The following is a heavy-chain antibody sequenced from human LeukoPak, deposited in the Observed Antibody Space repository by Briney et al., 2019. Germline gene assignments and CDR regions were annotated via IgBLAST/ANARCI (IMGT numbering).Heavy chain of an antibody. J-gene: IGHJ6*03. CDR2: ISGSGGST. CDR1: GFTFSSYA. V-gene: IGHV3-23*01. D-gene: IGHD3-9*01. Sequence: GGSLRLSCAASGFTFSSYAMSWVRQAPGKGLEWVSAISGSGGSTYYADSVKGRFTISRDNSKNTLYLQMNSLRAEDTAVYYCAKDLSGLRYFDWVYYYYYYMDVWGKGTTVTVSS. CDR3: AKDLSGLRYFDWVYYYYYYMDV.